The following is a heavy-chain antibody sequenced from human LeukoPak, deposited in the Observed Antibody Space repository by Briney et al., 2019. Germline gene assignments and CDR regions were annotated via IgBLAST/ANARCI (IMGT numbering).Heavy chain of an antibody. V-gene: IGHV3-20*04. Sequence: PGGSLRLSCAASGFTFSIYAMSWVRQAPGKGLEWVSGINWNGGSTGYADSVKGRFTMSRDNAKNSLYLQMNSLRAEDTALYYCARGAAADLYYMDVWGKGTTVTVSS. CDR3: ARGAAADLYYMDV. J-gene: IGHJ6*03. CDR2: INWNGGST. CDR1: GFTFSIYA. D-gene: IGHD6-13*01.